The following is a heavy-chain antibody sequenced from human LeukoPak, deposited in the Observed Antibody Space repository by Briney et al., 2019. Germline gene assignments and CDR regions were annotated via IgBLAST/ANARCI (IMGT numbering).Heavy chain of an antibody. V-gene: IGHV3-74*03. D-gene: IGHD1-26*01. CDR1: GLTFSRHW. CDR2: INTDGSTT. J-gene: IGHJ4*02. Sequence: GGSLTLSCAASGLTFSRHWMHWVRQAPGKGLVWVSRINTDGSTTTYADSVKGRFNISRDNAKNTLYLQMNSLGVEDTAVYYCAREVQSGSYRDDCWGQGTLVTVSS. CDR3: AREVQSGSYRDDC.